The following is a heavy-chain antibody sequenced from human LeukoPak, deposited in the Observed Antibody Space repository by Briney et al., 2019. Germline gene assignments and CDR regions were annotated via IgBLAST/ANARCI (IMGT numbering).Heavy chain of an antibody. D-gene: IGHD3-3*01. J-gene: IGHJ4*02. CDR3: AREGTMSIFGVVYYFDY. Sequence: PSETLSLTCTVSGGSISSYYWSWIRQPAGKGLEWIGRIYTSGSTNYNPSLKSRVTMSVDTPKNQFSLKLSSVTAADTAVYYCAREGTMSIFGVVYYFDYWGQGTLVTVSS. CDR1: GGSISSYY. CDR2: IYTSGST. V-gene: IGHV4-4*07.